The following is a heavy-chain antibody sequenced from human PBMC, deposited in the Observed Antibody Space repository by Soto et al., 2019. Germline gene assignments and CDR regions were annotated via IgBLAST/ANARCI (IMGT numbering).Heavy chain of an antibody. Sequence: HPGGSLRLSCTASGFTFGYYGVNWVRQAPGKGLEWVGFIRSKRYGGTPDYAASVKGRFTISRDDSKNVAYLQMNSLNTEDTAMYYCTRDSHDDYCLDFWGQGALVTVSS. D-gene: IGHD4-17*01. CDR1: GFTFGYYG. J-gene: IGHJ4*02. V-gene: IGHV3-49*04. CDR2: IRSKRYGGTP. CDR3: TRDSHDDYCLDF.